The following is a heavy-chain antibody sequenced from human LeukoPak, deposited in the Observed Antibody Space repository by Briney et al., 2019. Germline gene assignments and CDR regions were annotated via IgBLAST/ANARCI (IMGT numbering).Heavy chain of an antibody. CDR3: AKEMYYYDSSGFRPPFDY. D-gene: IGHD3-22*01. J-gene: IGHJ4*02. CDR1: RFTFDDYA. Sequence: PGRSLRLSCAASRFTFDDYAMHWVRQAPGKGLEWVSGISWNSGSIGYADSVKGRFTISRDNAKNSLYLQMNSLRAEDTALYYCAKEMYYYDSSGFRPPFDYWGQGTLVTVSS. V-gene: IGHV3-9*01. CDR2: ISWNSGSI.